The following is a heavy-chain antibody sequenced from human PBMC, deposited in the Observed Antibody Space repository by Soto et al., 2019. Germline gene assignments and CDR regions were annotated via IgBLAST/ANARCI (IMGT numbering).Heavy chain of an antibody. D-gene: IGHD6-19*01. CDR1: GFTFSSYA. CDR2: ISGSGGST. Sequence: EVQLLESGGGLVQPGGSLRLPCAASGFTFSSYAMSWVRQAPGKGLEWVPAISGSGGSTYYADSVKGRFTISRDNSKNTLYLQMNSLRAEDTAVYYCAKDDSSSGWYPTWGQGTLVTVSS. V-gene: IGHV3-23*01. CDR3: AKDDSSSGWYPT. J-gene: IGHJ5*02.